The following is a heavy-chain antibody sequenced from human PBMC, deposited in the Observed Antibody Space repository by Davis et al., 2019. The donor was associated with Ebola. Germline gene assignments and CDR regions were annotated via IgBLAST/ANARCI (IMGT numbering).Heavy chain of an antibody. J-gene: IGHJ5*02. CDR3: ARVYSSSWFNWFDP. CDR2: IIPILGIA. CDR1: GGTFSSYT. V-gene: IGHV1-69*02. D-gene: IGHD6-13*01. Sequence: AASVKVSCKASGGTFSSYTISWVRQAPGQGLEWMGRIIPILGIANYAQKFQGRVTITADKSTSTAYMELSSLRSEDTAVYYCARVYSSSWFNWFDPWGQGTLVTVSS.